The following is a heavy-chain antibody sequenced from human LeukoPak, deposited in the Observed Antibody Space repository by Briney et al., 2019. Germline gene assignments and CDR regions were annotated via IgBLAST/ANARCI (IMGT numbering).Heavy chain of an antibody. CDR2: IDPSGGST. D-gene: IGHD3-10*01. CDR3: ARELLWFGEPQLDY. Sequence: GASVKVSCKASGYTFTNYYMHWVRQAPGQGLEWMGIIDPSGGSTTYAQKFQGRVTMTRDTSTSTVYMELTSLRSGDTAMYYCARELLWFGEPQLDYWGQGTLVTVSS. V-gene: IGHV1-46*01. J-gene: IGHJ4*02. CDR1: GYTFTNYY.